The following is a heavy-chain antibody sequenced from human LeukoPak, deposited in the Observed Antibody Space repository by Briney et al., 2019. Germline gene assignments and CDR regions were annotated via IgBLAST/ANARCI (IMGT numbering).Heavy chain of an antibody. D-gene: IGHD6-13*01. J-gene: IGHJ4*02. CDR1: GYTFTGYH. CDR2: INPYSGDT. Sequence: ASVKVSCKASGYTFTGYHIHWVRQAPGQRLEWMGRINPYSGDTNFAQKFQGRVTMTRDTSITTAYMDLSSLTPDDTAVYFCARDQGSLTRSWYTGYWGQGTQVTVSS. CDR3: ARDQGSLTRSWYTGY. V-gene: IGHV1-2*06.